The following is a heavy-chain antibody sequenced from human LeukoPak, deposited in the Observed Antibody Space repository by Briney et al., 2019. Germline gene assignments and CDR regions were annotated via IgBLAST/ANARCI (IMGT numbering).Heavy chain of an antibody. J-gene: IGHJ4*02. CDR3: ARDGSVESGHYYFDF. CDR2: LAPRSGAT. V-gene: IGHV1-2*02. D-gene: IGHD3-10*01. Sequence: ASVKVSRKASGYTFTDNYIHWVRQAPGQGLEWMGWLAPRSGATTYAQKFQGRVTMTRDTSIRTAYMQFYSLRSDDTAVYYCARDGSVESGHYYFDFWGQGTLVTVSS. CDR1: GYTFTDNY.